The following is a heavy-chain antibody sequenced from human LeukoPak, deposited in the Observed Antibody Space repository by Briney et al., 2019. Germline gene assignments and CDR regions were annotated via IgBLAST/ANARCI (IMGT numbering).Heavy chain of an antibody. J-gene: IGHJ4*02. CDR2: IWYDGSNK. CDR1: AFTFSSLG. CDR3: ARDRETWYFDF. Sequence: PGGSLRLSCAASAFTFSSLGMHWVRQAPGKGLEWVAVIWYDGSNKYYADSVEGRFTISRDNSKNTLYLQMNSLRAEDTAVYYCARDRETWYFDFWGQGTLVTVSS. V-gene: IGHV3-33*01.